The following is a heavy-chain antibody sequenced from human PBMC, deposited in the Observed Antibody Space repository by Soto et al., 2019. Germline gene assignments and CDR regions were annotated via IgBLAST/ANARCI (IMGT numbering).Heavy chain of an antibody. J-gene: IGHJ3*02. D-gene: IGHD4-17*01. V-gene: IGHV1-18*01. CDR3: ARDQTFRYYGGNPNLVAPQIFDI. CDR1: GYTFTSYG. CDR2: ISAYNGNT. Sequence: QVQLVQSGAEVKKPGASVKVSCKASGYTFTSYGISWVRQAPGQGLEWMGWISAYNGNTNYAQKLQGRVTMTTDTATSTAYMELRSLRSDDTAVYYCARDQTFRYYGGNPNLVAPQIFDIWGQGTMVTVSS.